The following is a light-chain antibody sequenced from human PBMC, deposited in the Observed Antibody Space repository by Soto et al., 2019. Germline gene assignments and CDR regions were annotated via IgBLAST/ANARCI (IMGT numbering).Light chain of an antibody. J-gene: IGKJ5*01. Sequence: EIVLTQPPGTLSLSPGERATLSCRASQSVSNNYLAWYQQKPGQAPRLLIYGASTRATGIPARFSGSGSGTEFTLTISSLQSEDFEIYYCQQYNNWPITFGQGTRLEIK. CDR2: GAS. CDR1: QSVSNN. V-gene: IGKV3-15*01. CDR3: QQYNNWPIT.